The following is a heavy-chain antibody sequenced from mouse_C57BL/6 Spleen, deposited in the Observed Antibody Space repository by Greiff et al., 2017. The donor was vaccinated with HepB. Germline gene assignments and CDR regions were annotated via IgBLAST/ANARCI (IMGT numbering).Heavy chain of an antibody. D-gene: IGHD3-2*02. CDR2: IYPGDGDT. CDR3: ARGSGYPFAY. CDR1: GYAFSSYW. Sequence: VKLQESGAELVKPGASVKISCKASGYAFSSYWMNWVKQRPGKGLEWIGQIYPGDGDTNYNGKFKGKATLTADKSSSTAYMQPSSLTSEDSAVYFCARGSGYPFAYWGQGTLVTVSA. V-gene: IGHV1-80*01. J-gene: IGHJ3*01.